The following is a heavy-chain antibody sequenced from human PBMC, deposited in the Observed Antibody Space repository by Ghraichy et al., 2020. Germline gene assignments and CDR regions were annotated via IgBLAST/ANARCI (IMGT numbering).Heavy chain of an antibody. Sequence: ASVKVSCKASGYTFTSYYMHWVRQAPGQGLEWMGIINPSGGSTSYAQKFQGRVTMTRDTSTSTVYMELSSLRSEDTAVYYCAREHGMKMGIAVARRFPYYYYYMDVWGKGTTVTVSS. V-gene: IGHV1-46*01. J-gene: IGHJ6*03. CDR2: INPSGGST. CDR1: GYTFTSYY. D-gene: IGHD6-19*01. CDR3: AREHGMKMGIAVARRFPYYYYYMDV.